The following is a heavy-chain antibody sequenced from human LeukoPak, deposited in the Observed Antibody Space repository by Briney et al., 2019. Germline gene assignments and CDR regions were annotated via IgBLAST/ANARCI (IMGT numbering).Heavy chain of an antibody. CDR1: GYTFTSYD. D-gene: IGHD3-22*01. CDR2: MNPNSGNT. J-gene: IGHJ4*02. Sequence: VSVKVSCKASGYTFTSYDINWVRQATGQGLEWMGWMNPNSGNTGYAQKFQGRVTMTRNTSISTAYIELSSLRSEDTAVYYCARAPRSGGYYYVYGYWGRGTLVTVSS. CDR3: ARAPRSGGYYYVYGY. V-gene: IGHV1-8*01.